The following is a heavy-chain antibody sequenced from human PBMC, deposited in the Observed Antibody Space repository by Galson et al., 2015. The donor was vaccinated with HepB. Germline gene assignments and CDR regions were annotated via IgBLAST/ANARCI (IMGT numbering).Heavy chain of an antibody. J-gene: IGHJ6*02. CDR3: ARAYCSGGSCYSPYYYYGMDV. D-gene: IGHD2-15*01. V-gene: IGHV4-59*01. Sequence: LSLTCTVSGGSISSYYWSWIRQPPGKGLEWIGYIYYSGSTNYNPSLKSRVTISVDTSKNQFSLKLSSVTAADTAVYYCARAYCSGGSCYSPYYYYGMDVWGQGTTVTVSS. CDR2: IYYSGST. CDR1: GGSISSYY.